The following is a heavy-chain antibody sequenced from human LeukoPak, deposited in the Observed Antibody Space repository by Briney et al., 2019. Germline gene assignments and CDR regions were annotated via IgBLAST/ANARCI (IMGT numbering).Heavy chain of an antibody. CDR3: ARDHRGQVSGSYYDFWSGRHYYYYMDV. V-gene: IGHV1-2*02. D-gene: IGHD3-3*01. CDR2: INPDSGGT. J-gene: IGHJ6*03. CDR1: GYTFTGYY. Sequence: GASVKVSCKASGYTFTGYYMHWVRQAPGQGLEWMGWINPDSGGTNYAQKFQGRVTMTRDTSISTAYMELSRLRSDDTAVYYCARDHRGQVSGSYYDFWSGRHYYYYMDVWGKGTTVTVSS.